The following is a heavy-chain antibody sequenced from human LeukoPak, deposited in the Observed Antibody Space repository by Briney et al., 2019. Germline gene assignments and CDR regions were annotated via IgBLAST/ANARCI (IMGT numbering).Heavy chain of an antibody. CDR3: TGVTMVRGVTEYFQH. V-gene: IGHV3-73*01. CDR2: IRSKANTYAT. CDR1: GFTFSGSA. Sequence: GGSLKLSCVASGFTFSGSAMHWVRQASGKGLEWVGRIRSKANTYATAYAASVKGRLTISRDDSKNTAYLQMNSLRTEDTAVYYCTGVTMVRGVTEYFQHWGQGTLVTVSS. J-gene: IGHJ1*01. D-gene: IGHD3-10*01.